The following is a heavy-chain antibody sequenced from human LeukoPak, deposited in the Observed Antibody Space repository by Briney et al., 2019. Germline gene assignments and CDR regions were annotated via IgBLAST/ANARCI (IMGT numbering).Heavy chain of an antibody. CDR1: GVSMSSGSYY. CDR3: ARAGGPIDY. CDR2: IDSGETT. Sequence: SETLSLTCTMSGVSMSSGSYYWGWIRQPPGKGLEWIGSIDSGETTSYNPSLKSRVTISVDTSKNQFSLNLTSVTAADTAVYYCARAGGPIDYWDQGTLVTVSS. J-gene: IGHJ4*02. D-gene: IGHD2-15*01. V-gene: IGHV4-39*07.